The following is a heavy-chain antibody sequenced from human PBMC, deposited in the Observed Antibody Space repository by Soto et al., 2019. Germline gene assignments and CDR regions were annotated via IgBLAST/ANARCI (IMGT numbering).Heavy chain of an antibody. Sequence: EVQLVESGGGLVKPGGSLTLSCATSGFIFSNYKMNWVRQAPGKGLEWVSSISGTSSHIYYADSVKGRFTISRDNAENSLYLKMNILRAEDTAVYYCGGEPMFAGYYYYLDVWGNGTTVIVSS. V-gene: IGHV3-21*06. J-gene: IGHJ6*03. CDR1: GFIFSNYK. D-gene: IGHD2-21*01. CDR3: GGEPMFAGYYYYLDV. CDR2: ISGTSSHI.